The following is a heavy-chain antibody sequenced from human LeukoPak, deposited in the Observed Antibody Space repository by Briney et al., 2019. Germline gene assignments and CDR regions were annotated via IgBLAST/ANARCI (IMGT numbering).Heavy chain of an antibody. V-gene: IGHV1-3*02. Sequence: ASVKVSCKASGGTFSSYAISWVRQAPGQGLEWMGRSNAGNGNTKYSQEFQGRVTITRDTSASTAYMELSSLRSEDMAVYYCARGAARGGAFDIWGQGTMVTVFS. CDR3: ARGAARGGAFDI. D-gene: IGHD4-23*01. CDR1: GGTFSSYA. CDR2: SNAGNGNT. J-gene: IGHJ3*02.